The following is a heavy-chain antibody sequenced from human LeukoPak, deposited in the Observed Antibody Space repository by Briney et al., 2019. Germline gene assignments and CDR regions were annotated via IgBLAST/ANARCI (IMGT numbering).Heavy chain of an antibody. CDR3: ARQLSIAALNYFDY. J-gene: IGHJ4*02. Sequence: SETLSLTCTVSGGSISSSSYYWGWIRQPPGKGLEWIGSIYYSGSTYYNPSLKSRVTISVDTSKNQFSLKLSSVTAADTAVYYCARQLSIAALNYFDYWGQGTLVTVSS. V-gene: IGHV4-39*01. CDR1: GGSISSSSYY. D-gene: IGHD6-6*01. CDR2: IYYSGST.